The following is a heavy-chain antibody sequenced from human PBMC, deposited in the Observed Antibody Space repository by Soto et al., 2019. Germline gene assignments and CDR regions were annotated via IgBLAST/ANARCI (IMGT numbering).Heavy chain of an antibody. V-gene: IGHV1-69*13. J-gene: IGHJ4*02. Sequence: SVKVACKASGRTFSSSAIRWVRQAPGQGLAWMGGIIPIFGTANYAQKFKGRVSITADESTSTADMEQSSLRSEDPAVHYCARAYSSSLLYYFDYWGEGTLDTV. D-gene: IGHD6-6*01. CDR2: IIPIFGTA. CDR1: GRTFSSSA. CDR3: ARAYSSSLLYYFDY.